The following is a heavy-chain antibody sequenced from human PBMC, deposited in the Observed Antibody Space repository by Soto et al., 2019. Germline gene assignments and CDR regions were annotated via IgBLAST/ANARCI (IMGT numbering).Heavy chain of an antibody. CDR1: GGSFSSSTYY. D-gene: IGHD3-3*01. CDR3: ARHYGIFGVITQPFHY. CDR2: IYYRGTT. Sequence: PSETLSLTCTFSGGSFSSSTYYWGWIRQPPGKGLEWIGSIYYRGTTYYNPSLKSRVTMSVDTSKNQFSLKLSFVTAADTAVYYCARHYGIFGVITQPFHYWGQGIMVTVSS. J-gene: IGHJ4*02. V-gene: IGHV4-39*01.